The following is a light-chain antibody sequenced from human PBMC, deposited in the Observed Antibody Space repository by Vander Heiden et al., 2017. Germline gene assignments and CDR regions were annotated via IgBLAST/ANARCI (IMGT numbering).Light chain of an antibody. CDR3: SSNTGSSTL. CDR1: SSDVGAYNY. J-gene: IGLJ2*01. CDR2: QVS. V-gene: IGLV2-14*01. Sequence: QSALTQPASVSVSPGQSITISCPGTSSDVGAYNYVSWYQQYPGKAPKLMIFQVSNRPSGVANRFSGSKSGNTASLTISGLQAEDEADYYCSSNTGSSTLFGGGTRLTVL.